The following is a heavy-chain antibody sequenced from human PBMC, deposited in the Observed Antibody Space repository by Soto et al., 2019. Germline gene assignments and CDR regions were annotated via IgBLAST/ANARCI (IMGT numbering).Heavy chain of an antibody. V-gene: IGHV4-34*01. J-gene: IGHJ4*02. CDR2: INHSGST. Sequence: SETLSLTCAVYGGSFSGYYWSWIRQPPGKGLEWIGEINHSGSTNYNPSLKSRVTISVETSKNQFSLKLSSVTAADTAVYYCAGVGPAPIAVAGTPLFDYWGQGTLVTVSS. CDR1: GGSFSGYY. CDR3: AGVGPAPIAVAGTPLFDY. D-gene: IGHD6-19*01.